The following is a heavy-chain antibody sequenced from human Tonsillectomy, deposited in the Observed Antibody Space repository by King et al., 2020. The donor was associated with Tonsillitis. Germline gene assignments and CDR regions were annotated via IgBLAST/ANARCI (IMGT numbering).Heavy chain of an antibody. Sequence: LQLQESGPGLVKPSETLSLTCTVSGGSISSSGYYWGWIRQPPGKGLEWIGSIYYTGSTYYNPSLKSRVTISVDTSKHQFSLKLSSVTAADTAVYFCAREMNYYDISGYSLFDYWGQGTLVTVSS. V-gene: IGHV4-39*07. CDR2: IYYTGST. CDR1: GGSISSSGYY. CDR3: AREMNYYDISGYSLFDY. J-gene: IGHJ4*02. D-gene: IGHD3-22*01.